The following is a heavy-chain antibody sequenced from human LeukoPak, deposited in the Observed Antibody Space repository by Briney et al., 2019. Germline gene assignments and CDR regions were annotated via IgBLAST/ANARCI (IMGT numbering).Heavy chain of an antibody. CDR2: INSDGSST. CDR3: ARVRSSGYHDY. CDR1: GFTFSSYW. J-gene: IGHJ4*02. D-gene: IGHD3-22*01. Sequence: GGSLRLSCAASGFTFSSYWMHWVRHAPGKGLVWVSRINSDGSSTSYADSVKGRFTISRDNAKNTLYLQMSSLRAEDTAVYYCARVRSSGYHDYWGQGTLVTVSS. V-gene: IGHV3-74*01.